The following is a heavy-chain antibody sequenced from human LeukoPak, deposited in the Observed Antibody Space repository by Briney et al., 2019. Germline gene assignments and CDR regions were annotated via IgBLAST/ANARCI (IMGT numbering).Heavy chain of an antibody. CDR2: INPNSGGT. Sequence: ASVKVSCKASGYTFTGYYMHWVRQAPGQGLEWMGWINPNSGGTNYAQKFQGRVTMTRDTSISTAYMELSRLRSDDTAVYCCAEIAVAGTKAFDYWGQGTLVTVSS. CDR3: AEIAVAGTKAFDY. J-gene: IGHJ4*02. CDR1: GYTFTGYY. V-gene: IGHV1-2*02. D-gene: IGHD6-19*01.